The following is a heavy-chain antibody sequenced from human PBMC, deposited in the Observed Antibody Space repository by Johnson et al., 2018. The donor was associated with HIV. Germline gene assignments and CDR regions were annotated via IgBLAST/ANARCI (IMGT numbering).Heavy chain of an antibody. CDR2: IKRKTDGGTT. CDR3: TTDLPYCSGHDCYNAFDL. Sequence: EVQLVESGGGLVKPGGSLRLSCAASGFTFSNAWMSWVRQAPGKGLEWVGRIKRKTDGGTTDYAAPVKGKFTISRDDSKNTLYLEMNSLKTEDTAVYYCTTDLPYCSGHDCYNAFDLWGQGTTVIVSS. CDR1: GFTFSNAW. D-gene: IGHD2-15*01. V-gene: IGHV3-15*01. J-gene: IGHJ3*01.